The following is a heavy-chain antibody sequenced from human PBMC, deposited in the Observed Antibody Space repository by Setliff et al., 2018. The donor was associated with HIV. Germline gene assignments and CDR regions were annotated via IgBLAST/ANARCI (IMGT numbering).Heavy chain of an antibody. CDR2: IRNKKNGGTT. CDR3: TTDLGSGRFSWNNN. V-gene: IGHV3-15*01. J-gene: IGHJ4*02. CDR1: ELTFSNYAW. Sequence: GGSLRLSCAASELTFSNYAWMTWVRQAPGKGLEGVARIRNKKNGGTTYYAAPVEGKFTISRDDSKNTLSLQMNSLKTEDTAIYYCTTDLGSGRFSWNNNWGQGTLVTVSS. D-gene: IGHD1-26*01.